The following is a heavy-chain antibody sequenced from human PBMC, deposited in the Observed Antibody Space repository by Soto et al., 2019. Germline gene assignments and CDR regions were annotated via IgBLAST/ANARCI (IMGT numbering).Heavy chain of an antibody. CDR3: AKALPYGDYQSDAFDV. CDR1: GFTFDDHG. CDR2: ISWNSGTI. V-gene: IGHV3-9*01. Sequence: EVQLVESGGGLVQPGRSLRLSCAGSGFTFDDHGMHWVRQAPGKGLEWVSGISWNSGTIGYADSVKGRFTISRDNAKNSLYLQMNSLRAEDTALYYCAKALPYGDYQSDAFDVWGQGTMVTVSS. J-gene: IGHJ3*01. D-gene: IGHD4-17*01.